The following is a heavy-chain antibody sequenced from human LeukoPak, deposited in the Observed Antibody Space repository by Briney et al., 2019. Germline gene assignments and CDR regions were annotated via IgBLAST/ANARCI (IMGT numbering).Heavy chain of an antibody. Sequence: KPSETLSLTCTVSGGSSSSYYWSWIRQPPGKALEWIGYIYYSGSTNYNPSLKSRVTISVDTSKNQFSLKLNSVTAADTAVYYCARAGWLQPLNWGQGTLVTVSS. CDR3: ARAGWLQPLN. D-gene: IGHD5-18*01. J-gene: IGHJ4*02. V-gene: IGHV4-59*01. CDR2: IYYSGST. CDR1: GGSSSSYY.